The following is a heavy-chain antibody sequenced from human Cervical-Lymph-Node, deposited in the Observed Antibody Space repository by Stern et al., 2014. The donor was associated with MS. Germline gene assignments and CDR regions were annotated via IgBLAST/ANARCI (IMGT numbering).Heavy chain of an antibody. V-gene: IGHV3-9*01. CDR3: AKDHASGSYNEWDWFDS. J-gene: IGHJ5*01. CDR2: ISWSGDRI. Sequence: VQLVQSGGGLVQPGRSLGLSCAASGFTFDDFAMPWVRRAPGQGLEWVSSISWSGDRIGYTSSVQGRFTISRDNAKNSLYLQMSSLRPEDTAFYYCAKDHASGSYNEWDWFDSWGQGTLVTVSS. D-gene: IGHD3-10*01. CDR1: GFTFDDFA.